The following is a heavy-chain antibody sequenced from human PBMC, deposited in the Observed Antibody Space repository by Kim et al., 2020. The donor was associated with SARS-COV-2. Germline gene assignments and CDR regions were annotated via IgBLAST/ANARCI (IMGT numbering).Heavy chain of an antibody. V-gene: IGHV4-4*02. CDR3: ASVRGVVPAATGGAYGMDV. D-gene: IGHD2-2*01. CDR2: IYHSGST. J-gene: IGHJ6*02. CDR1: GGSISSSNW. Sequence: SETLSLTCAVSGGSISSSNWWSWVRQPPGKGLEWIGEIYHSGSTNYNPSLKSRVTILVDKSKNQFSLKLSSVTAADTAVYYCASVRGVVPAATGGAYGMDVWGQGTTVTVSS.